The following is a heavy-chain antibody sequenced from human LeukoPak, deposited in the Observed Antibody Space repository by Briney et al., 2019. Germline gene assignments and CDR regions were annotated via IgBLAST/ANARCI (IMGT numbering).Heavy chain of an antibody. CDR3: VLGSPFDY. Sequence: GGSLRLSCAASGFTFSSYSMNWVRQAPGKGLGWVSYISSSSRSIYYADSVKGRFTISRDNANNSLSLQMNSLRDEDTAVYYCVLGSPFDYWGQGTLVTASS. CDR2: ISSSSRSI. V-gene: IGHV3-48*02. CDR1: GFTFSSYS. J-gene: IGHJ4*02. D-gene: IGHD3-10*01.